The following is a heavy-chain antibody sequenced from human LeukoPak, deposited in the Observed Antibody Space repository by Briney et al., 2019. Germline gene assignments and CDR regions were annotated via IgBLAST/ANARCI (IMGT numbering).Heavy chain of an antibody. CDR2: ISSSGHSI. CDR3: ARGDSATQLRYFQK. D-gene: IGHD3-16*01. V-gene: IGHV3-11*01. J-gene: IGHJ1*01. Sequence: PGGSLRLSCATSGFPFETNAMSWIRQAPGKGLEWISYISSSGHSIYYADSVKGRLTISRDNAKNSVYLQMNSLRVEDTAVYYCARGDSATQLRYFQKWGQGTLVTVSS. CDR1: GFPFETNA.